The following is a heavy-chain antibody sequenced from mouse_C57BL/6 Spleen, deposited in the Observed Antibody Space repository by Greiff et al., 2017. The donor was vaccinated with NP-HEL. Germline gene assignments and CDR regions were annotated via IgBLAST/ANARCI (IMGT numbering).Heavy chain of an antibody. J-gene: IGHJ4*01. V-gene: IGHV1-62-2*01. CDR1: GYTFTEYT. CDR2: FYPGSGSI. CDR3: ARHGVYYDYDGYAMDY. Sequence: LVESGAELVKPGASVKLSCKASGYTFTEYTIHWVKQRSGQGLEWIGWFYPGSGSIKYNEKFKDKATFTADKSSSTVYMELSRLTSEDSAVYFCARHGVYYDYDGYAMDYWGQGTSVTVSS. D-gene: IGHD2-4*01.